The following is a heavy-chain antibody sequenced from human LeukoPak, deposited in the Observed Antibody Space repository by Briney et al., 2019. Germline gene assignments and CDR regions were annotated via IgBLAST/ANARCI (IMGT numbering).Heavy chain of an antibody. D-gene: IGHD2-2*02. J-gene: IGHJ5*02. V-gene: IGHV3-74*01. Sequence: GGSLRLSCAAPGFTFSSYWMHWVGQAAGKGLVWVSRINSDGSSTSYADSVKGRFTIPRDNAKNTLYLQMNSLRAEDTAVYYCARDASCSSTSCYTPWGQGTLVTVSS. CDR1: GFTFSSYW. CDR2: INSDGSST. CDR3: ARDASCSSTSCYTP.